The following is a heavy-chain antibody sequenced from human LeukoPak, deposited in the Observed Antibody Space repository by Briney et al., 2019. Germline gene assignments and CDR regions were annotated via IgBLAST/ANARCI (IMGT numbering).Heavy chain of an antibody. D-gene: IGHD2-15*01. CDR2: INHIGST. J-gene: IGHJ5*02. V-gene: IGHV4-34*01. CDR3: ERSPSEATSHRGISGT. Sequence: SETLSLTCAVSGGTFTGYWWSWIRQTPGKGLEWIGEINHIGSTNYNPSLKSRVTISVDRSKNQFYLRLRSVTAADATDYYCERSPSEATSHRGISGTWGQGIPVTVSS. CDR1: GGTFTGYW.